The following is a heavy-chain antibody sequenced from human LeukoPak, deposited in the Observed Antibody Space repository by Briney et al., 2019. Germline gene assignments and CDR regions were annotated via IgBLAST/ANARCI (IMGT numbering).Heavy chain of an antibody. D-gene: IGHD5-18*01. CDR3: ARDCGYSYGYPSCRDDWGYFDY. CDR1: GYTFTSYG. CDR2: ISAYNGNT. Sequence: GASVKVSCRASGYTFTSYGISWVRQAPGQGLEWMGWISAYNGNTNYAQKLQGRVTMTTDTSTSTAYMELRSLRSDDTAVYYCARDCGYSYGYPSCRDDWGYFDYWGQGTLATVSS. V-gene: IGHV1-18*01. J-gene: IGHJ4*02.